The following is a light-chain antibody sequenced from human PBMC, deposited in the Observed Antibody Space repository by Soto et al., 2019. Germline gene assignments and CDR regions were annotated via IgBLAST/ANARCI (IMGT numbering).Light chain of an antibody. J-gene: IGKJ3*01. CDR1: QSVSTY. V-gene: IGKV3-11*01. CDR2: DAS. CDR3: QQRADWPAT. Sequence: EIVLTQSPATLSLSPGETAILSCRASQSVSTYLAWYQQKPGQAPRLLIFDASNRATGIPARFCGSGSGTDFTLTISRLEPEDFAVYYCQQRADWPATFGPGTKVDIK.